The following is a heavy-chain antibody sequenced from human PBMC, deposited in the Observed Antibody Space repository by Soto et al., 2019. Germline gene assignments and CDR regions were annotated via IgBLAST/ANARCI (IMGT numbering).Heavy chain of an antibody. V-gene: IGHV1-69*02. CDR3: ARVPDYYGSGSYQLSDY. J-gene: IGHJ4*02. D-gene: IGHD3-10*01. CDR2: IIPILGIA. Sequence: QVQLVQSGAEVKKPGSSVKVSCKASGGTFSSYTISWVRQAPGQGLEWMGRIIPILGIANYAQKFQGRGTITADKSTSTAYMELSSLRSEDTAVYYCARVPDYYGSGSYQLSDYWGQGTLVTVSS. CDR1: GGTFSSYT.